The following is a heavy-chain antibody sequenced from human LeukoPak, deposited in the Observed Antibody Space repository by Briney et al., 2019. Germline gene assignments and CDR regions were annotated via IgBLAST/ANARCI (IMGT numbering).Heavy chain of an antibody. V-gene: IGHV4-34*01. D-gene: IGHD5-12*01. CDR2: INHSGST. CDR3: ARGQGRDGYNFPFDY. Sequence: PSETLSLTCAVYGGSFSGYYWSWIRQPPGKGLERIGEINHSGSTNYNPSLKSRVTISVDTSKNQFSLKLSSVTAADTAVYYCARGQGRDGYNFPFDYWGQGTLVTVSS. J-gene: IGHJ4*02. CDR1: GGSFSGYY.